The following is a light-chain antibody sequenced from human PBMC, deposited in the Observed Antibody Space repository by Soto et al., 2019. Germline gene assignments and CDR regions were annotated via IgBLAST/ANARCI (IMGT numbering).Light chain of an antibody. Sequence: DIKMNQSPPSLSASVGDRVSITCRASQSISTYLNWYQQKPGKAPKLLIYAASTLQSGVPSRFSGSGSGTDFTLIISSLQPEDLATFYCQQSYDIPITFGQGTLLEV. CDR3: QQSYDIPIT. J-gene: IGKJ5*01. CDR2: AAS. V-gene: IGKV1-39*01. CDR1: QSISTY.